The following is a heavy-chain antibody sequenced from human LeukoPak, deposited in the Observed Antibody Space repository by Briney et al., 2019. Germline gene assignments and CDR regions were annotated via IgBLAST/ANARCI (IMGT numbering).Heavy chain of an antibody. CDR1: GFTFSSYG. CDR2: IWYDGSNK. D-gene: IGHD3-3*01. J-gene: IGHJ4*03. CDR3: AREDYDFWSGYYAYYFDY. V-gene: IGHV3-30*19. Sequence: GGSLRLSCAASGFTFSSYGMHWVRQAPGKGLEWVAVIWYDGSNKYYADSVKGRFTISRDNSKNTLYLQMNSLRAEDTAVYYCAREDYDFWSGYYAYYFDYWGQGTAVTVSS.